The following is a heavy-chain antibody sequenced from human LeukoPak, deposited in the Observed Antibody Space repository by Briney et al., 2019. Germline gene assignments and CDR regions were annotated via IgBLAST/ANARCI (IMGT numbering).Heavy chain of an antibody. CDR2: IYYTGGT. D-gene: IGHD3-3*02. CDR3: ARGTIFDFDY. J-gene: IGHJ4*02. Sequence: PSETLSLTCTVSSGSISSHYWHWIRQPPGKGLEWIGYIYYTGGTNYNPSLESRLSISLGPSKNQFSLSLSSVTATDTAVFYCARGTIFDFDYWGQGTLVTF. V-gene: IGHV4-59*11. CDR1: SGSISSHY.